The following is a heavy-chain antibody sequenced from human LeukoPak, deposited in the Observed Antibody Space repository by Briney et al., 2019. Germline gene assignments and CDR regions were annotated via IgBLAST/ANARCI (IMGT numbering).Heavy chain of an antibody. CDR3: ARDRVGATNNYFDY. CDR1: GFTFDNYA. CDR2: ISWNSGTI. D-gene: IGHD1-26*01. V-gene: IGHV3-9*01. J-gene: IGHJ4*02. Sequence: PGRSLRLSCAASGFTFDNYAMNWVRQVPGKGLEWISLISWNSGTIGYADSVKGRFTISRDNSKNTLYLQMNSLRAEDTAVYYCARDRVGATNNYFDYWGQGTLVTVSS.